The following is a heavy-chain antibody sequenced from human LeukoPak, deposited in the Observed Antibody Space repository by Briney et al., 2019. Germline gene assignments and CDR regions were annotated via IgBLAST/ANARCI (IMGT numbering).Heavy chain of an antibody. CDR2: INPSGST. J-gene: IGHJ4*02. CDR3: ASYSSLFDY. D-gene: IGHD3-22*01. Sequence: KPSETLSLTCTVSGGSISSYSWSWIRLPAGKGLEWIGRINPSGSTNYNPSLKSRVTMSLDTSKNQFSLKLNSVTAADTAVYYCASYSSLFDYWGQGTLVTVSS. V-gene: IGHV4-4*07. CDR1: GGSISSYS.